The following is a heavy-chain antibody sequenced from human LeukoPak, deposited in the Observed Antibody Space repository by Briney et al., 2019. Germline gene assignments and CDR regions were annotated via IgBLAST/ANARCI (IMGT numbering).Heavy chain of an antibody. Sequence: SETLSLTCTVSGGSISSYYWSWIRQPPGKGLEWIGYIYYSGSTNYNPSLKSRVTISVDTSKNQFSLKLSSVTAADTAVYYCARHDGAAYSSGWYYWYFDLWGRGTLVTVSS. J-gene: IGHJ2*01. D-gene: IGHD6-19*01. CDR1: GGSISSYY. CDR3: ARHDGAAYSSGWYYWYFDL. CDR2: IYYSGST. V-gene: IGHV4-59*08.